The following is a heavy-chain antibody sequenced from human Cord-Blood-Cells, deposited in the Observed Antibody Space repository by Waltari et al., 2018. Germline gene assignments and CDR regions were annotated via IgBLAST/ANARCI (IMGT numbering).Heavy chain of an antibody. D-gene: IGHD1-26*01. Sequence: QVQLVESGGGVVQPGRSLRLSCAASGFTFSSYGMHWVRQAPGKGLEWVAVISYDGSNKYYADSVKGRFTISRDNSKNTLYLQMNSLRAEDTAVYYCAKVSGSYYELDYWGQGTLVTVSS. CDR1: GFTFSSYG. CDR3: AKVSGSYYELDY. V-gene: IGHV3-30*18. CDR2: ISYDGSNK. J-gene: IGHJ4*02.